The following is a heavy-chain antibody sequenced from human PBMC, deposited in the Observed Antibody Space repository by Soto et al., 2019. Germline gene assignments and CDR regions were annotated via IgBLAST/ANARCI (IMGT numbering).Heavy chain of an antibody. J-gene: IGHJ4*02. D-gene: IGHD2-8*01. CDR1: GYTFTSYY. CDR2: INPSGGST. CDR3: ARPPYPGCINAVCYPLDY. V-gene: IGHV1-46*01. Sequence: QVQLVQSGAEVKKPGASVKISCKASGYTFTSYYMHWVRQAPGQGLEWMGIINPSGGSTNYAQKLPGRVAMTRGTAPSTVFFEPKSLRSEDTAVYYCARPPYPGCINAVCYPLDYWGQGTLVTVSS.